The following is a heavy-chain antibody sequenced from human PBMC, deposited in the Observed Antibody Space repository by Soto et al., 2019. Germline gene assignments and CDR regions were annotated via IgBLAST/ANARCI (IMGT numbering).Heavy chain of an antibody. J-gene: IGHJ2*01. V-gene: IGHV3-23*01. CDR3: AKSRVDSGRGYFDL. D-gene: IGHD6-25*01. CDR2: IGTTGGDT. CDR1: GFTFSIYP. Sequence: EVQLLESGGGLVQPGGSLRLSCAASGFTFSIYPMSWVPQTPENGLEWVSTIGTTGGDTYYADSVRGRSTISRDDSKNALYLQISSLRAEESAVYYCAKSRVDSGRGYFDLWGRGTLVTVSS.